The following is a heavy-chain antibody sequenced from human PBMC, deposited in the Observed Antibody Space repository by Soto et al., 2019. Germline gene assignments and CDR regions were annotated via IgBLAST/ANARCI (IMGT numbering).Heavy chain of an antibody. V-gene: IGHV4-31*03. Sequence: QVQLQESGPGLVKPSQTLSLTCTVSGGSISSGGYYWSWIRQHPGKGLEWIGYIYYSGSTYYNPSLKSRVTLSLDTSKNQFSLKLSSVPAADTVVYYCARGIVGVPAAPEYCYYGMDVWGQGTTVTVSS. CDR2: IYYSGST. J-gene: IGHJ6*02. CDR1: GGSISSGGYY. D-gene: IGHD2-2*01. CDR3: ARGIVGVPAAPEYCYYGMDV.